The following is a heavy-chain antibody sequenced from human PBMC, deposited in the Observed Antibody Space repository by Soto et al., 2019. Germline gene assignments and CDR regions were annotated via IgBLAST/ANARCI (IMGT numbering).Heavy chain of an antibody. CDR3: ARDGGRDGYKNYYYYYMDV. J-gene: IGHJ6*03. V-gene: IGHV1-46*01. D-gene: IGHD3-16*01. Sequence: ASVKVSCKASGYTFTSYYMHWVRQAPGQGLEWMGIINPSGGSTSYAQKFQGRVTMTRDTSTSTVYMELSSLRSEDTAVYYCARDGGRDGYKNYYYYYMDVWGKGTTVTVSS. CDR1: GYTFTSYY. CDR2: INPSGGST.